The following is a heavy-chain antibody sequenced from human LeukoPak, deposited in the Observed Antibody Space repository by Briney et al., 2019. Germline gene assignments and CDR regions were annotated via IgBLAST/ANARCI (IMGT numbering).Heavy chain of an antibody. CDR2: IWYDGSNK. V-gene: IGHV3-33*06. CDR1: GIIFSDFG. CDR3: AKATCSGASCFSNSRDAFDI. D-gene: IGHD2-15*01. J-gene: IGHJ3*02. Sequence: GGSLRLSCAASGIIFSDFGMHWVRQAPGKGLEWMAIIWYDGSNKYYADPVKGRFTISRDNSQNTMFLQMNSLRVEDTAVYYCAKATCSGASCFSNSRDAFDIWGQGTMVTVSS.